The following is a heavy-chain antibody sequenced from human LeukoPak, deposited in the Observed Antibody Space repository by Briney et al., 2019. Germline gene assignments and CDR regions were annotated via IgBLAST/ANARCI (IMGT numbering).Heavy chain of an antibody. Sequence: SETLSLTCAVYGGSFSGYYWSWIRQPPGKGLEWIGEINHSGSTNYNPSLKSRVTISVDTSKNQFSLKLSSVTAADTAVYYCARRDKTRSPRTAFDYWGQGTLVTVSS. CDR2: INHSGST. CDR3: ARRDKTRSPRTAFDY. V-gene: IGHV4-34*01. D-gene: IGHD3-9*01. J-gene: IGHJ4*02. CDR1: GGSFSGYY.